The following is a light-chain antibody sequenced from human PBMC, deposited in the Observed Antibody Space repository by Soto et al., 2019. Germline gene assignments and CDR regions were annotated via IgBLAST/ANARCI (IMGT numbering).Light chain of an antibody. CDR3: HQTAANPWT. CDR2: DAS. CDR1: QSVSSF. J-gene: IGKJ1*01. V-gene: IGKV3-11*01. Sequence: EIVLTQSPATLSLSPGETATLSCTASQSVSSFLAWYQHKPGQAPRLLIYDASNRATGIPARFSGSGSGTDFTLSISSLEFEDSAIYYCHQTAANPWTFAQGTKVEIK.